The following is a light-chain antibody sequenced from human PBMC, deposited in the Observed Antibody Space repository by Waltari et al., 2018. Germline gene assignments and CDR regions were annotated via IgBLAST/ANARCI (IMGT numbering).Light chain of an antibody. CDR2: GAS. CDR1: QYVSSN. V-gene: IGKV3-15*01. CDR3: QQYNAWPRT. Sequence: EIVMTQSQATLSLSPGDRATLSCRASQYVSSNLAWYQQKPGQAPGLLIYGASTRATGIPGRFSGSGSGTEFTLSISGLQSEDFALYHCQQYNAWPRTFGQGTKVEIK. J-gene: IGKJ1*01.